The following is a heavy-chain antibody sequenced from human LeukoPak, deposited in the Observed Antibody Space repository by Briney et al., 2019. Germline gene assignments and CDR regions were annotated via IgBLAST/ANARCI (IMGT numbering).Heavy chain of an antibody. CDR2: ISSSGTTI. V-gene: IGHV3-48*03. CDR3: ARDDRGYYYGSGSSHY. J-gene: IGHJ4*02. D-gene: IGHD3-10*01. Sequence: GASLRLSCAASGFAFSTYWMDWVRQAPGKGLEWVSYISSSGTTIYYADSVKGRFTISRDNAKNSLYLQMNSLRAEDTAVYYCARDDRGYYYGSGSSHYWGQGTLVTVSS. CDR1: GFAFSTYW.